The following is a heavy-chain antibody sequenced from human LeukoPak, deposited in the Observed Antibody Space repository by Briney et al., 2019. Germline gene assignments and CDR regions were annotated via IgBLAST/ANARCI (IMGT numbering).Heavy chain of an antibody. Sequence: ASVKVSCKASGYTFTGYYMHWVRQAPGQGLEWMGWINPNSGGTNYAQKFQGWVTMTRDTSISTAYMELSRLRSDDTAVYYCARAHFNYYDSSGYHFDYWGQGTLVTVSS. CDR2: INPNSGGT. V-gene: IGHV1-2*04. CDR1: GYTFTGYY. J-gene: IGHJ4*02. CDR3: ARAHFNYYDSSGYHFDY. D-gene: IGHD3-22*01.